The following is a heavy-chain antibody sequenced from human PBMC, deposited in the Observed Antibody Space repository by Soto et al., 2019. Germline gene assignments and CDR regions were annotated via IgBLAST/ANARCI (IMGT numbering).Heavy chain of an antibody. J-gene: IGHJ4*02. CDR3: ARESAPRYCSGGSCYVAD. CDR1: GGSISSYY. CDR2: IYTSGST. D-gene: IGHD2-15*01. V-gene: IGHV4-4*07. Sequence: PSETLSLTCTVSGGSISSYYWSWIRQPAGKGLEWIGRIYTSGSTNYNPSLKGRVTMSVDTSKNQFSLKLSSVTAADTAVYYCARESAPRYCSGGSCYVADWGQGTLVTVSS.